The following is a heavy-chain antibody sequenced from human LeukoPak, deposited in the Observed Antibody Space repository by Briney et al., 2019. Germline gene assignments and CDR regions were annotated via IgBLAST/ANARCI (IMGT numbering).Heavy chain of an antibody. Sequence: PSETLSLTCAVYGGSFSGYYWSWIRQPPGKGLEWIGEINHSGSTNYNPSLKSRVTISVDTSKNQFSLKLSSVTAADTAVYYCARLYGGGYYDFWSGSNWFDPWGQGTLVTVSS. CDR3: ARLYGGGYYDFWSGSNWFDP. D-gene: IGHD3-3*01. CDR1: GGSFSGYY. CDR2: INHSGST. V-gene: IGHV4-34*01. J-gene: IGHJ5*02.